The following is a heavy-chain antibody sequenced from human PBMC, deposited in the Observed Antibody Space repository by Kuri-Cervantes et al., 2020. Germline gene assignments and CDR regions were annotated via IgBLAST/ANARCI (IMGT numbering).Heavy chain of an antibody. J-gene: IGHJ4*02. CDR2: ISWNSGSI. CDR1: GFTFDDYA. V-gene: IGHV3-9*01. CDR3: ARDLGIN. D-gene: IGHD3-3*02. Sequence: LSLTCAASGFTFDDYAMHWVRQAPGKGLEWVSGISWNSGSIGYADSVKGRFTISRDNSKNTLYLQMNSLRAEDTAVYYCARDLGINWGQGTLVTVSS.